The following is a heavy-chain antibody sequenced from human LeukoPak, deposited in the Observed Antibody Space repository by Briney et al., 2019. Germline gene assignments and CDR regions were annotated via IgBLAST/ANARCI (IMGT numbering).Heavy chain of an antibody. CDR1: GGYISSYY. V-gene: IGHV4-59*01. D-gene: IGHD6-13*01. CDR2: IYYSGST. Sequence: SETLSLTCTVSGGYISSYYWSWLRQPPGKGLEWMGYIYYSGSTNHNPSLKSRVTISVDTCKSQFSLKLSSVTAADTAVYYCARVSAGSTYYFDYWGQGTLVTVS. J-gene: IGHJ4*02. CDR3: ARVSAGSTYYFDY.